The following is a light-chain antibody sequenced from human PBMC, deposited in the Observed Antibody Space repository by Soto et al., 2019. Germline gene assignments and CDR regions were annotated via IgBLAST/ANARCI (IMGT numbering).Light chain of an antibody. V-gene: IGLV1-44*01. CDR1: SSNIGVNT. CDR2: LDN. Sequence: QSVLTQPPSASGTPGHRVTISCSGSSSNIGVNTVNWYQQVPGTAPKLLIYLDNQRPSGVPARFSGSKSGTSASLAISGLQSEDEADFYCAVWDDSLNGFVFGTGTKVTVL. CDR3: AVWDDSLNGFV. J-gene: IGLJ1*01.